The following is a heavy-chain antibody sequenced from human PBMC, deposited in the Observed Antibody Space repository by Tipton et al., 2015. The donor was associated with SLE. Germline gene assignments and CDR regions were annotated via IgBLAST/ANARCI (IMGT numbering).Heavy chain of an antibody. D-gene: IGHD3-10*01. CDR1: GFTFDDFA. J-gene: IGHJ6*02. Sequence: SLRLSCVASGFTFDDFAMHWVRQAPGKGLEWVSGISWNSGSIAYGDSVRGRFTISRDNAKNALYLQMNSLTNEDTALYYCVKDIAGGVYYYYSLDVWGQGTTVTVSS. V-gene: IGHV3-9*01. CDR2: ISWNSGSI. CDR3: VKDIAGGVYYYYSLDV.